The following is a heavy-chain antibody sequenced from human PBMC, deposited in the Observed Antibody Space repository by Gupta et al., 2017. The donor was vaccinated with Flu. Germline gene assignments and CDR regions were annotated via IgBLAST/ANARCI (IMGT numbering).Heavy chain of an antibody. V-gene: IGHV4-59*08. CDR2: IYYSGST. CDR3: ARHGTAMGDWYFDL. D-gene: IGHD5-18*01. J-gene: IGHJ2*01. Sequence: QVQLQESGTGLVKPSETLSLTCTVSGGSISSYYGGWVRQPPGKGLEWIGYIYYSGSTNYNPSLKSRVTISVDTSKNQFSLKLSSVTAADTAVYYCARHGTAMGDWYFDLWGRGTLVTVSS. CDR1: GGSISSYY.